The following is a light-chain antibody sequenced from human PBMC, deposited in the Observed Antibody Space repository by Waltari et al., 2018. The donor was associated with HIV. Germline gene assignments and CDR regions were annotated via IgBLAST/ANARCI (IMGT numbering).Light chain of an antibody. Sequence: EIVMTQSPLSLPVTPGEPASFSCRSSQSLLHSNGYNYLDWYLQRTGQSPQLLIYLGSTRASGVPDRFSGSGSGTDFTLTISRVEAEDVGVYYCMQPLQLPLTFGGGTKVEIK. CDR1: QSLLHSNGYNY. V-gene: IGKV2-28*01. CDR3: MQPLQLPLT. J-gene: IGKJ4*01. CDR2: LGS.